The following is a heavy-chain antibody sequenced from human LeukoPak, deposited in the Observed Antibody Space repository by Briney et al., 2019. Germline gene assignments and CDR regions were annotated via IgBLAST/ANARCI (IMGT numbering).Heavy chain of an antibody. CDR3: ATLEMATIPYFDY. Sequence: GGSLGLSCAASGFTFSSYSMNWVRQAPGKGLEWVSSISSSSSYIYYADSVKGRFTISRDNAKSSLYLQMNSLRAEDTAVYYCATLEMATIPYFDYWGQGTLVTVSS. J-gene: IGHJ4*02. CDR1: GFTFSSYS. D-gene: IGHD5-12*01. V-gene: IGHV3-21*01. CDR2: ISSSSSYI.